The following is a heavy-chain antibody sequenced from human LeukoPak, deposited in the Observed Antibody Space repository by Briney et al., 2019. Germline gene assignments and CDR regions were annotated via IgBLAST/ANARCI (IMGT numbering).Heavy chain of an antibody. CDR1: GIRFADHW. CDR2: NDRDGVRR. V-gene: IGHV3-74*01. J-gene: IGHJ4*02. Sequence: GGSLRLSCAGSGIRFADHWMLWVRHAPGKGLAWIPRNDRDGVRREYAKHMNGRFTFSRDNAKHVVYLEMNRLKDEDTAVYYCVASRWSGALDFWGRGSLVTVSS. CDR3: VASRWSGALDF. D-gene: IGHD3-3*01.